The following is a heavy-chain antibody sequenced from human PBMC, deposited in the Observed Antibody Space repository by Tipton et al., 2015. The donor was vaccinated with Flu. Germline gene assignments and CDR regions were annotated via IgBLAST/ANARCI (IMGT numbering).Heavy chain of an antibody. Sequence: QSGPEVKKPGSSVKVSCKASGGTLETYSITWVRQAPGQGLEWIGGVNPFFGPPQYAQKFQDRLTIDADDSTSTAYMELRSLSSEDTAVYFCARDRSPGLERLDYYYMDVWGEGTTVIVSS. CDR1: GGTLETYS. CDR3: ARDRSPGLERLDYYYMDV. D-gene: IGHD2-21*01. J-gene: IGHJ6*03. CDR2: VNPFFGPP. V-gene: IGHV1-69*01.